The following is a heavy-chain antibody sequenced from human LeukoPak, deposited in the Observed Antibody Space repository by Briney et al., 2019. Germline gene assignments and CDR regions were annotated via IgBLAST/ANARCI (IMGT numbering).Heavy chain of an antibody. CDR2: INPNSGGT. V-gene: IGHV1-2*02. CDR1: GYTFTGYY. D-gene: IGHD3-22*01. CDR3: ARSPWYYYDSSIGYCFDY. J-gene: IGHJ4*02. Sequence: ASMKVSCKASGYTFTGYYMHWVRQAPGQGLEWMGWINPNSGGTNYAQKFQGRVTMTRDTSISTAYMELSRLRSDDTAVYYCARSPWYYYDSSIGYCFDYWGQGTLVTVSS.